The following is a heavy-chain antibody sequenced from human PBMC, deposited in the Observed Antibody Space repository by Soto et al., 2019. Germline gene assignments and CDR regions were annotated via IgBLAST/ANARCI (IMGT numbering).Heavy chain of an antibody. CDR3: ARGPDYYDSSGYFDY. J-gene: IGHJ4*02. CDR2: IYYSGST. Sequence: PSETLSLTCTVSGGSISSYYWSWIRQHPGKGLEWIGYIYYSGSTYYNPSLKSRVTISVDTSKNQFSLKLSSVTAADTAVYYCARGPDYYDSSGYFDYWGQGTLVTVSS. D-gene: IGHD3-22*01. CDR1: GGSISSYY. V-gene: IGHV4-59*06.